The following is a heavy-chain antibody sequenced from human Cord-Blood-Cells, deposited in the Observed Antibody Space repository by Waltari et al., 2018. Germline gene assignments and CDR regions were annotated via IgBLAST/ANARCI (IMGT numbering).Heavy chain of an antibody. D-gene: IGHD1-26*01. V-gene: IGHV3-72*01. Sequence: EVQLVESGGGLVKPGGSLRLSCAASGFTFSDHYMEWVRQATGKGLWWVGRTRNKAIRYTTAYSASVKGRFTISRDDSKNSLYLQMNSLKTEDTAVYYCASVGATDYWGQGTLVTVSS. CDR3: ASVGATDY. CDR2: TRNKAIRYTT. J-gene: IGHJ4*02. CDR1: GFTFSDHY.